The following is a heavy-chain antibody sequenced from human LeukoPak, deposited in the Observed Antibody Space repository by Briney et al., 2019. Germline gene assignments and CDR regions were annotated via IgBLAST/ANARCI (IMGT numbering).Heavy chain of an antibody. CDR3: ARGDDYGSGSYYTFDY. V-gene: IGHV4-4*07. CDR2: IYTSGRT. CDR1: GGSISTYY. J-gene: IGHJ4*02. D-gene: IGHD3-10*01. Sequence: SETLSLTCTVSGGSISTYYWSWIRQPAGKGLEWIGRIYTSGRTNYNPSLKSRVTMSVDTSKNQFSLKLSSVTAADTAVYYCARGDDYGSGSYYTFDYWGQGTLVTVSS.